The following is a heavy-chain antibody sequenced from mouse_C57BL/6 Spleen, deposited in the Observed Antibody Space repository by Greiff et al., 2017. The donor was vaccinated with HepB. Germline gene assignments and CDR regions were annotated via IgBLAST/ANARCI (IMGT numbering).Heavy chain of an antibody. CDR1: GYTFTSYW. D-gene: IGHD1-1*01. J-gene: IGHJ3*01. CDR3: GGSSPAWFAY. Sequence: QVHVKQPGAELVKPGASVKLSCKASGYTFTSYWMHWVKQRPGQGLEWIGMIHPNSGSTNYNEKFKSKATLTVDKSSSTAYMQLSSLTSEDSAVYYCGGSSPAWFAYWGQGTLVTVSA. CDR2: IHPNSGST. V-gene: IGHV1-64*01.